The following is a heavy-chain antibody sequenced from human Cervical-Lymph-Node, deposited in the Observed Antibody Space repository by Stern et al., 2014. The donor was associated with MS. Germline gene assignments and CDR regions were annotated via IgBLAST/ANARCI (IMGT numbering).Heavy chain of an antibody. CDR1: GFTFTSSS. CDR2: IVVGSGNT. V-gene: IGHV1-58*01. J-gene: IGHJ5*02. CDR3: ASRANYYDSPGDWFDP. Sequence: QLVESGPEVKKPGTSVKVSCKASGFTFTSSSVQWVRQARGQRLEWIGWIVVGSGNTNYAQKFQERVSITRDRSTSTAYMELSSLRSEDTAVYYCASRANYYDSPGDWFDPWGQGTLVTVSS. D-gene: IGHD3-22*01.